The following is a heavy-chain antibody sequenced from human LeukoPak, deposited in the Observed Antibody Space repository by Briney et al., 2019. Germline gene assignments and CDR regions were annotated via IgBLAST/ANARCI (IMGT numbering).Heavy chain of an antibody. V-gene: IGHV4-39*07. CDR2: IYFSGST. Sequence: SETLSLTCTVSGDSISSTSYYWGWIRQSPGQGLECIGIIYFSGSTYYSPSLKSRVSISLDTSKNQFSLKLSSVTAADTAVYYCARTIGVWFGESNWFDPWGQGTLVTVPS. J-gene: IGHJ5*02. D-gene: IGHD3-10*01. CDR3: ARTIGVWFGESNWFDP. CDR1: GDSISSTSYY.